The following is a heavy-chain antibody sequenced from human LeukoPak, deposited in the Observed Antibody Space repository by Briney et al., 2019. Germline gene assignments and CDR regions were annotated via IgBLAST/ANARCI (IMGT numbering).Heavy chain of an antibody. J-gene: IGHJ4*02. V-gene: IGHV3-30*18. Sequence: GGSLRLSCAASGFTFSSYGMHWVRQAPGKGLEWVAVISYDGSNKYYADSVKGRFTISRDNSKNTLYLQMNSLRAEDTAVYYCAKDLYYYGSGSLYSFDYWGQGTLATVSS. D-gene: IGHD3-10*01. CDR1: GFTFSSYG. CDR2: ISYDGSNK. CDR3: AKDLYYYGSGSLYSFDY.